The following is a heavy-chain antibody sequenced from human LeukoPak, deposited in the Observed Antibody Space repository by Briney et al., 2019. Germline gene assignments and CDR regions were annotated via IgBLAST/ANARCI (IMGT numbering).Heavy chain of an antibody. CDR2: ISYDGSNK. CDR1: GFTFSSYA. V-gene: IGHV3-30-3*01. D-gene: IGHD3-22*01. J-gene: IGHJ4*02. CDR3: ARADYYDSSVYYFLNFDY. Sequence: GGSLRLSCAASGFTFSSYAMHWVRQAPGKGLEWVAVISYDGSNKYYADSVKGRFTISVDTSKNQFSLKLSSVTAADTAVYYCARADYYDSSVYYFLNFDYWGQGTLVTVSS.